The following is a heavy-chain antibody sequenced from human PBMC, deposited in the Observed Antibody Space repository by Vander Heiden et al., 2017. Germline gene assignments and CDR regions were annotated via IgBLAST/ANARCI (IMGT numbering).Heavy chain of an antibody. D-gene: IGHD1-26*01. Sequence: QVQLVESGGGVVQPGRSLRLSCAASGFTFRSYAMHWVRQAPGKGLEWVAVISYDGSNKYYADSVKGRFTISRDNSKNTLYLQMNSLRAEDTAVYYCARAPYSGSYLYFDYWGQGTLVTVSS. CDR2: ISYDGSNK. V-gene: IGHV3-30*01. CDR3: ARAPYSGSYLYFDY. J-gene: IGHJ4*02. CDR1: GFTFRSYA.